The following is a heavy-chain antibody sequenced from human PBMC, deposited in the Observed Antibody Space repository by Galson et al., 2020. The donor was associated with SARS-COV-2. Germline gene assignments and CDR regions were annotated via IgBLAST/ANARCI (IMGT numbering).Heavy chain of an antibody. CDR3: AKRHRDSRXXDY. CDR1: GFTFSNYA. J-gene: IGHJ4*02. CDR2: VSGSGSTT. D-gene: IGHD4-4*01. V-gene: IGHV3-23*01. Sequence: GSLRLSCAASGFTFSNYAMNWLRQAPGKGLEWVSGVSGSGSTTYYAGSVKGRFTISRDNSQNTLYLQMNSLRAEDTAIYYCAKRHRDSRXXDYXGQGARVTVSS.